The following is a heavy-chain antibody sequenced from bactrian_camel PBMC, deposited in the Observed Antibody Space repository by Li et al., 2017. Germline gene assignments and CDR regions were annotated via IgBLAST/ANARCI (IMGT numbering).Heavy chain of an antibody. CDR3: AAESPSLAGWKPTSLLNQFAYNY. D-gene: IGHD5*01. CDR2: IATGSGNT. V-gene: IGHV3S1*01. CDR1: EFTFSMYW. J-gene: IGHJ4*01. Sequence: HVQLVESGGGLVQPGGSLRLSCVASEFTFSMYWMYWVRQAPGKEREGVARIATGSGNTYYADSVTGRFTLSEDAPKATLYLQMNALTPEDTAMYYCAAESPSLAGWKPTSLLNQFAYNYWGQGTQVTVS.